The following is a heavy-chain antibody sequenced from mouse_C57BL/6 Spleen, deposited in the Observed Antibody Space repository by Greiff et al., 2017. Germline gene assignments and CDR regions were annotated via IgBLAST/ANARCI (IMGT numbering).Heavy chain of an antibody. CDR2: INPNNGGT. CDR1: GYTFTDYY. D-gene: IGHD1-1*02. J-gene: IGHJ3*01. V-gene: IGHV1-26*01. Sequence: VQLQQSGPELVKPGASVKISCKASGYTFTDYYMNWVKQSHGKSLEWIGDINPNNGGTSYNQKFKGKATLTVDKSSSTAYMELRSLTSEDSAVYYCAPYGPDAYWGQGTLVTVSA. CDR3: APYGPDAY.